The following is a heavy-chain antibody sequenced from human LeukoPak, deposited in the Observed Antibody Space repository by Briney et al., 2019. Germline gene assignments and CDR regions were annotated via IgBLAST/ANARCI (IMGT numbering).Heavy chain of an antibody. J-gene: IGHJ4*02. V-gene: IGHV3-74*01. CDR3: ARDPDQGRGFDF. CDR1: GFTFSDYW. Sequence: GGSLRLSCGASGFTFSDYWMNWVRQAPGKGLVWVAQMNSDGSTTRYADSVKGRFTISRDNAKNSVYLQMNSLRAEDTAVYYCARDPDQGRGFDFWGQGTLVTASS. D-gene: IGHD1-26*01. CDR2: MNSDGSTT.